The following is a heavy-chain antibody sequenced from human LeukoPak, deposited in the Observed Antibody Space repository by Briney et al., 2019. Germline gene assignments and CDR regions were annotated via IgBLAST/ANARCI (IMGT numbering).Heavy chain of an antibody. CDR1: GFIFSDHY. Sequence: GGSLRLSCAASGFIFSDHYMDWVRQAPGKGLEWVSAVSGSGGSTYYARSVKGRFTISRDNSKNTLYLQMNSLKAEDTAVYYCAKSHLQIAAANFDYWGQGTLVTVSS. J-gene: IGHJ4*02. CDR3: AKSHLQIAAANFDY. D-gene: IGHD6-13*01. CDR2: VSGSGGST. V-gene: IGHV3-23*01.